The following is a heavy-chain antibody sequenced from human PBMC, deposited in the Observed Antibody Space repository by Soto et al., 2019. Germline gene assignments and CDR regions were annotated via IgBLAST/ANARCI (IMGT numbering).Heavy chain of an antibody. CDR3: AREGYYLNWFDP. V-gene: IGHV3-48*02. J-gene: IGHJ5*02. Sequence: PGGSLRLSCAASRFTFSSYSMNWVRQAPGKRLEWVSYISSSSSTIYYADSVKGRFTISRDNAKNSLYLQMNSLRDEDTAVYYCAREGYYLNWFDPWGQGTLVTVSS. CDR1: RFTFSSYS. CDR2: ISSSSSTI. D-gene: IGHD3-10*01.